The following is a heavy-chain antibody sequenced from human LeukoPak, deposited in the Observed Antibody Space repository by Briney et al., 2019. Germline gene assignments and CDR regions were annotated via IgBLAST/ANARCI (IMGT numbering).Heavy chain of an antibody. J-gene: IGHJ5*02. CDR2: ISDSVTT. CDR3: ARGSRVMAATVNWFDP. Sequence: PSQTLSLTCTVSGGSVSSGTFDWSWIRQPPGKGLEWIGYISDSVTTKYSPSLKTRVTISVDTSKNQFSLKLRSVTAADTAVYYCARGSRVMAATVNWFDPWGQGTLVTVSS. V-gene: IGHV4-61*01. D-gene: IGHD2-15*01. CDR1: GGSVSSGTFD.